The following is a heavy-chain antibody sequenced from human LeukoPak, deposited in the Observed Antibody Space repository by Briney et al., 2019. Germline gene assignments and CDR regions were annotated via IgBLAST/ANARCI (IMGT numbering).Heavy chain of an antibody. V-gene: IGHV3-23*01. CDR3: ANDGRSVGATGGFLDY. Sequence: GGSLRLSCAASGFTFSNYAMNWVRQAPGKGLEWVSGVSGTGSATYCADSVKGRFTISRDNSKNTLHLQMNSLRAEDTAVYYCANDGRSVGATGGFLDYWGQGTLVTVSS. D-gene: IGHD1-26*01. CDR1: GFTFSNYA. J-gene: IGHJ4*02. CDR2: VSGTGSAT.